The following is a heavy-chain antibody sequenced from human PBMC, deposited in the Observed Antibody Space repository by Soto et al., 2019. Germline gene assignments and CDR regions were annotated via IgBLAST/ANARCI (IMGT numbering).Heavy chain of an antibody. D-gene: IGHD2-2*01. CDR2: IYHTGKP. Sequence: SSETISLRCTVSCHASYVGGCCWTWIRQHPGKGPEWIGYIYHTGKPYYNQSLKSRVTISVDTSKNQFSLKLASVTAADTAVFYCARGGCSTAHWIDSLGQGTLVTVSS. J-gene: IGHJ5*01. V-gene: IGHV4-31*03. CDR1: CHASYVGGCC. CDR3: ARGGCSTAHWIDS.